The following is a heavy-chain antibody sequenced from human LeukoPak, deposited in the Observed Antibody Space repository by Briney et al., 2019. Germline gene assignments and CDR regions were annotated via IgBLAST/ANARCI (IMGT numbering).Heavy chain of an antibody. J-gene: IGHJ4*02. V-gene: IGHV3-74*01. CDR2: LNSDGTST. CDR1: GFTFSSYW. D-gene: IGHD1-26*01. CDR3: ARKGSGNYYVDY. Sequence: GGSLRLSCAASGFTFSSYWMHWVRQAPGKGLVWVSLLNSDGTSTSYADSVRGRFTISRDNARNTLYLQMNSPRAEDTAVYYCARKGSGNYYVDYWGQGTLVTVSS.